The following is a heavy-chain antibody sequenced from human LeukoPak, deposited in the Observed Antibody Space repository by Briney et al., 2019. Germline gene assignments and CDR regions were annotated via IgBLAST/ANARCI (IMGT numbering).Heavy chain of an antibody. CDR3: ARTLYYYDSSGYYYAYYFDY. J-gene: IGHJ4*02. CDR2: ISWNSGSI. V-gene: IGHV3-9*01. D-gene: IGHD3-22*01. CDR1: GFTFDDYA. Sequence: PGGSLRLSCAASGFTFDDYAMHWVRQAPGKGLEWVSGISWNSGSIGYADSVKGRFTISRDNAKNSLYLQMNSLRAEDTAVYYCARTLYYYDSSGYYYAYYFDYWGQGTLVTVSS.